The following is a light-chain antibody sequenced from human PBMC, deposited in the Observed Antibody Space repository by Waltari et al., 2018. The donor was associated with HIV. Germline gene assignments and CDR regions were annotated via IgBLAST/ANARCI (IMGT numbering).Light chain of an antibody. CDR2: RNN. J-gene: IGLJ1*01. Sequence: QSVLTQPPSASETPGQRVTIACSGSSSNIGRNYVYGYRHLPGTAPKLLIYRNNQRPSGVPDRFSGSKSGTSASLAISGLRSEDEADYYCAAWGDSLTSYVFGTGTKVTVL. V-gene: IGLV1-47*01. CDR1: SSNIGRNY. CDR3: AAWGDSLTSYV.